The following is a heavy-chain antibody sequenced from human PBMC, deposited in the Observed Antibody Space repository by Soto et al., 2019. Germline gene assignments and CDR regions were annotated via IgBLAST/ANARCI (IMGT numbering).Heavy chain of an antibody. V-gene: IGHV3-30-3*01. D-gene: IGHD1-26*01. J-gene: IGHJ4*02. CDR3: ARAGGLLVDY. CDR1: GFMFSSYA. Sequence: QVQLVESGGGVVQPGRSLRLSCPASGFMFSSYAMHWVRQPPGKGLEWVAVKTYDGSNKYYADSVKGRFTISRDNSKNTLYLQMNSRRAEDTAVYYCARAGGLLVDYWGQGTLVTVSS. CDR2: KTYDGSNK.